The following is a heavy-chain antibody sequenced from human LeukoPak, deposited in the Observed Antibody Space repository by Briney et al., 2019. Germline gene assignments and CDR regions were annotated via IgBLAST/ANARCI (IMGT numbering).Heavy chain of an antibody. J-gene: IGHJ4*02. Sequence: ASVKVSCKASSYTFTSYGISWVRQAPGQGLEWMGWISAYNGNTNYAQKLQGRVTMTTDTSTSTAYMELRSLRSDDTAVYYCARDLWWYDSSGRVGDYWGQGTLLTVSS. V-gene: IGHV1-18*01. CDR3: ARDLWWYDSSGRVGDY. CDR1: SYTFTSYG. CDR2: ISAYNGNT. D-gene: IGHD3-22*01.